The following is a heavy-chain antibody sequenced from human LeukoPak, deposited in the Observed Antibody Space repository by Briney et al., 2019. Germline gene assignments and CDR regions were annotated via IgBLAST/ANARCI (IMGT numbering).Heavy chain of an antibody. CDR3: ARDFTTGTYYFDY. D-gene: IGHD1-1*01. J-gene: IGHJ4*02. CDR2: ISYDGSNE. V-gene: IGHV3-30-3*01. Sequence: GRSLRLSCAASGFTFSSYAVHWVRQAPGKGLEWLAVISYDGSNEYYADSVKGRFTISRDNSKNTLYLQINSLRAEDTAVYYCARDFTTGTYYFDYWGQGTLVTVSS. CDR1: GFTFSSYA.